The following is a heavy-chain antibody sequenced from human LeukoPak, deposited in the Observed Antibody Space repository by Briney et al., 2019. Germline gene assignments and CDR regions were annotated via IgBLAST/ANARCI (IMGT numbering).Heavy chain of an antibody. Sequence: PSQTLSLTCTVSGGSISSGDYYWSWIRQPPGKGLEWIGYIYYSGSTYYNPSLKSRVTISVDTSKNQFSLKLSSVTAADTAVYYCARQEAIDLGYCSSTSCPPGWFDPWGQGTLVTVSS. J-gene: IGHJ5*02. CDR1: GGSISSGDYY. D-gene: IGHD2-2*01. V-gene: IGHV4-30-4*08. CDR2: IYYSGST. CDR3: ARQEAIDLGYCSSTSCPPGWFDP.